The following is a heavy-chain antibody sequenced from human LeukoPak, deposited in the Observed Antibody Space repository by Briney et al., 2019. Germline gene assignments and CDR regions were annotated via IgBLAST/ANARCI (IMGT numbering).Heavy chain of an antibody. Sequence: ASVKVSCKASGYTFTGYYMHWVRQAPGQGLEWMGRINPNSGGTNYAQKFQGRVTMTRDTSISTAYMELSRLRSDDTAVYYCAREGYGDYEFPYYGMDVWGQGTTVTVSS. CDR2: INPNSGGT. J-gene: IGHJ6*02. V-gene: IGHV1-2*06. CDR3: AREGYGDYEFPYYGMDV. D-gene: IGHD4-17*01. CDR1: GYTFTGYY.